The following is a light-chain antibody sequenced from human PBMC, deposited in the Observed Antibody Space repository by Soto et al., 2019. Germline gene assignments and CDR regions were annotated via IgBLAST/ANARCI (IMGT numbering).Light chain of an antibody. V-gene: IGLV2-23*01. CDR1: SSDVRSYNL. CDR3: CSYAGDTTWV. Sequence: QSVLTQPASVSGSPGQSITISCTGTSSDVRSYNLVSWYQQHSGKAPKLMIYEGSKRPSGVSNRFSGSKSGNTASLTISGLQAEDEADYYCCSYAGDTTWVFGGGTQLTVL. J-gene: IGLJ3*02. CDR2: EGS.